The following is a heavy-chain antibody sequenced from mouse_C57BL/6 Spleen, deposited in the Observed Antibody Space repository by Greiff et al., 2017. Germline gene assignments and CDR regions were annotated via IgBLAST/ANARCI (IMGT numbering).Heavy chain of an antibody. V-gene: IGHV1-72*01. CDR1: GYTFTSYW. CDR2: IDPNSGST. Sequence: QVQLQQPGAELVKPGASVKLSCKASGYTFTSYWMHWVKQRPGRGLEWIGRIDPNSGSTKYNEKFKSKATLTVDKPSSTAYMQLSSLTSEDSAVYYCARREYYGSSYYAMDYWGQGTSVTVSS. CDR3: ARREYYGSSYYAMDY. D-gene: IGHD1-1*01. J-gene: IGHJ4*01.